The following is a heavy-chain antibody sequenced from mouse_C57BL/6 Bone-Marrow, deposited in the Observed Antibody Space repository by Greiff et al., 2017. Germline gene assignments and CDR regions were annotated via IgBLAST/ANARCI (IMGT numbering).Heavy chain of an antibody. D-gene: IGHD2-4*01. CDR2: IDPSDSYT. J-gene: IGHJ3*01. CDR1: GYTFTSYW. Sequence: QVQLQQPGAELVMPGASVKLSCKASGYTFTSYWMHWVKQRPGQGLEWIGEIDPSDSYTNYNQKFKGKSTLTVDKSSSTAYMQLSSLTSEDSAVYYCAREGDYDFFFAYWGQGTLVTVSA. CDR3: AREGDYDFFFAY. V-gene: IGHV1-69*01.